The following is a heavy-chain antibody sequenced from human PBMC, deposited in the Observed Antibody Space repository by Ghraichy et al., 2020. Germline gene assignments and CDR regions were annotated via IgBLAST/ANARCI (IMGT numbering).Heavy chain of an antibody. V-gene: IGHV1-3*01. CDR1: GYTFTSYA. Sequence: ASVKVSCKASGYTFTSYAMHWVRQAPGQRLEWMGWINAGNGNTKYSQKFQGRVTITRDTSASTAYMELSSLRSEDTAVYYCARVRVVATAGDYWGQGTLVTVSS. CDR2: INAGNGNT. CDR3: ARVRVVATAGDY. J-gene: IGHJ4*02. D-gene: IGHD5-12*01.